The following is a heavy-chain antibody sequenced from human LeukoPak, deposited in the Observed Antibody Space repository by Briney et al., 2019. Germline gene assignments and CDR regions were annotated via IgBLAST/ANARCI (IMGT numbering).Heavy chain of an antibody. D-gene: IGHD5-12*01. CDR1: GGTFSSYA. CDR2: IIPIFGTA. V-gene: IGHV1-69*01. CDR3: ARRVLDIVATEEFDY. J-gene: IGHJ4*02. Sequence: SVKVSCKASGGTFSSYAISWVRQAPGQGLEWMGGIIPIFGTANYAQKFQGRVTITADESTSTAYMELSSLRSEDTAVYYCARRVLDIVATEEFDYWGQGTLVTVSS.